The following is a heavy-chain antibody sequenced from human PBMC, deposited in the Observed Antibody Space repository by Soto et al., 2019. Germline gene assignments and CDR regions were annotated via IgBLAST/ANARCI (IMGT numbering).Heavy chain of an antibody. Sequence: EVQLVESGGGLVQPGGSLRLSCAASGFTFSTYSINWVRQAPGKGLEWISYISDNSSVIYYADAVKGRLTISRDNAKNSLYLQMNSLRDEDTAVYYCAGDRDAYCSKGISSGPYFDYWGQGTLVTVSS. CDR1: GFTFSTYS. J-gene: IGHJ4*02. V-gene: IGHV3-48*02. D-gene: IGHD2-8*01. CDR3: AGDRDAYCSKGISSGPYFDY. CDR2: ISDNSSVI.